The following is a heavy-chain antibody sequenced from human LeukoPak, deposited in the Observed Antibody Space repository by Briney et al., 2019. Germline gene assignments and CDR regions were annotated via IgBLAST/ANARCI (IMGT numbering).Heavy chain of an antibody. Sequence: PSETLSLTCAVYGGSFSGYYWSWIRQPPGKGLEWIGEINHSGSTNYNPSLKSRVTISVDTSKNQFSLKLSSVTAADTAVYYCARGITSSSSHNWFDPWGQGNLVTVSS. CDR3: ARGITSSSSHNWFDP. CDR2: INHSGST. CDR1: GGSFSGYY. J-gene: IGHJ5*02. D-gene: IGHD6-6*01. V-gene: IGHV4-34*01.